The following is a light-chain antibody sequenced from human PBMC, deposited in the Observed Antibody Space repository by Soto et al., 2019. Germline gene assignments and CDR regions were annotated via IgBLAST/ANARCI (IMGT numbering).Light chain of an antibody. V-gene: IGKV3-20*01. J-gene: IGKJ2*01. Sequence: EIVLTQYPGTLSLSPGERATLSCRASQSVSSSYLAWYQQKPGQAPRLLIYGASSRATGIPDRFSGSGSGTDFTLTISRLEPEDFAVYYCQQYGSSRTTFGQGTKLEIK. CDR3: QQYGSSRTT. CDR2: GAS. CDR1: QSVSSSY.